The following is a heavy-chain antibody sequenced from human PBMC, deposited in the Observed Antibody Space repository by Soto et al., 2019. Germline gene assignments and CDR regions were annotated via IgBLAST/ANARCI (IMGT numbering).Heavy chain of an antibody. CDR3: AQFRGNGIMIRDY. D-gene: IGHD3-16*01. Sequence: QITLKESGPTLVKSTQTLTLTCTFSGFSLSTRGVGVAWIRQPPGKALEWLTLIYWDDEKHYSPSLKSRITITKDTSKNQVVLTMTNMEPVDTATYACAQFRGNGIMIRDYWGQGTLVTVSS. V-gene: IGHV2-5*02. J-gene: IGHJ4*02. CDR2: IYWDDEK. CDR1: GFSLSTRGVG.